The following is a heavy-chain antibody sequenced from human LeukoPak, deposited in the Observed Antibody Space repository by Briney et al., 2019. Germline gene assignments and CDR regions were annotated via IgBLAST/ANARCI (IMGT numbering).Heavy chain of an antibody. CDR2: IYTSGST. CDR3: ARCDYSSSSWADYYYMDV. D-gene: IGHD6-6*01. Sequence: SETLSLTCTVSGGSISSGSYYWSWIRQPAGKGLEWIGRIYTSGSTNYNPSLKSRVTISVDTSKNQFSLKLSSVTAADTAVYYCARCDYSSSSWADYYYMDVWGKGTTVTVSS. J-gene: IGHJ6*03. V-gene: IGHV4-61*02. CDR1: GGSISSGSYY.